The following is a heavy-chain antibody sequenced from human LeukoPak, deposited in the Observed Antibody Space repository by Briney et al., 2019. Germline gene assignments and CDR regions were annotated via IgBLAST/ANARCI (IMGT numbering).Heavy chain of an antibody. CDR3: AKGETTGGGPGYYFDY. V-gene: IGHV3-23*01. Sequence: GGSLRLSCAASGFTFSNYAMSWVRQAPGKGLEWVSAISGSGGSTYYADSVKGRFTISRDNSKNTLYLQMNGLRAEDTAVYYCAKGETTGGGPGYYFDYWGQGTLVTVSS. J-gene: IGHJ4*02. CDR1: GFTFSNYA. D-gene: IGHD1/OR15-1a*01. CDR2: ISGSGGST.